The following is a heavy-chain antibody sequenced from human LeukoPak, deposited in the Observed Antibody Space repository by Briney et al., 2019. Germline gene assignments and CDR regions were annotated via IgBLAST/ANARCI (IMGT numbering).Heavy chain of an antibody. V-gene: IGHV4-61*08. J-gene: IGHJ3*02. CDR3: ARDKGIVGAAAAFDI. CDR1: GGSISSGDYY. Sequence: SETLSLTCTVSGGSISSGDYYWSWIRQPPGKGLEWIGYIYYSGSTNYNPSLKSRVTISVDTSKNQFSLKLSSVTAADTAVYYCARDKGIVGAAAAFDIWGQGTMVTVSS. D-gene: IGHD1-26*01. CDR2: IYYSGST.